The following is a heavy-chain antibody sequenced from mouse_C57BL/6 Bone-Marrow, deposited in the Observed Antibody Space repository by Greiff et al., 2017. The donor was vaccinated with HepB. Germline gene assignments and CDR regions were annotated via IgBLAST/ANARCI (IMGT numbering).Heavy chain of an antibody. J-gene: IGHJ1*03. CDR2: IYPGNSDT. CDR1: GYKFTSYW. V-gene: IGHV1-5*01. D-gene: IGHD1-1*01. CDR3: TKYYDSSYDWYFDV. Sequence: VHVKQSGTVLARPGASVKMSCKTSGYKFTSYWMHWVKQRPGQGLEWIGAIYPGNSDTSYNQKLKGKAKLTAVTSASTAYMEISSLTNEDSAVYYGTKYYDSSYDWYFDVWGTGTTVTVSS.